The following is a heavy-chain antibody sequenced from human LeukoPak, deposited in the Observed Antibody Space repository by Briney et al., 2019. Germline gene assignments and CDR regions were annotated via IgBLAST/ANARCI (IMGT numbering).Heavy chain of an antibody. J-gene: IGHJ5*02. CDR3: ARDLRGISQFDP. CDR1: GFTFSSYG. V-gene: IGHV3-33*01. D-gene: IGHD3-16*01. CDR2: IWYDGSNK. Sequence: GRSLRLSCAASGFTFSSYGMHWVRQAPGKGLEWVAVIWYDGSNKYYADSVKGRFTISRDNSKNTLYLQMNSLRAEDTAVYYCARDLRGISQFDPWGQGTLVTVSS.